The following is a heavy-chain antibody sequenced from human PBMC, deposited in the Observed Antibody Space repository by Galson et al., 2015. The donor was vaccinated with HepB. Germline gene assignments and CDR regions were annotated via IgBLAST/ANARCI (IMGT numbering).Heavy chain of an antibody. CDR3: ARSGHYAVTYFDY. J-gene: IGHJ4*02. V-gene: IGHV1-18*01. CDR2: ISDYNDKT. CDR1: GYTFTNFG. D-gene: IGHD1-26*01. Sequence: SVKVSCKASGYTFTNFGISRVRQAPGQGLEWMGWISDYNDKTNYAQKFQGRVTMTTDISTSTAYMELRSLRSDDTAVYYCARSGHYAVTYFDYWGQGTLVTVSS.